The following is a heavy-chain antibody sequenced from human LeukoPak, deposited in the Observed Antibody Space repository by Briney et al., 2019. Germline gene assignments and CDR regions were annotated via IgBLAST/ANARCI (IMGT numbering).Heavy chain of an antibody. Sequence: GGSLRLSCAASGFTFSSYGMSWVRQAPGKGLEWVSAISGSGGSTYYADSVKGRFTISRDNAKNSLYLQMNSLRAEDTALYYCARGYGGEAFDIWGQGTMVTVSS. J-gene: IGHJ3*02. V-gene: IGHV3-23*01. CDR3: ARGYGGEAFDI. CDR2: ISGSGGST. CDR1: GFTFSSYG. D-gene: IGHD4-23*01.